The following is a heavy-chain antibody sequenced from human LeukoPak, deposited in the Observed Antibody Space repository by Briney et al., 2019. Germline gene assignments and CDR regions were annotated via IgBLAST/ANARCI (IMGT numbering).Heavy chain of an antibody. CDR1: GGSINRNSFY. CDR2: VYSSGST. CDR3: ARGPEYSSSWYWFDP. Sequence: SETLSLTCTVSGGSINRNSFYWGWIRQPPGKGLEWVGNVYSSGSTHYNPSLKNRVTISVDTSKNQFSLKLSSVTAADTAVYYCARGPEYSSSWYWFDPWGQGTLVTVSS. V-gene: IGHV4-39*01. J-gene: IGHJ5*02. D-gene: IGHD6-13*01.